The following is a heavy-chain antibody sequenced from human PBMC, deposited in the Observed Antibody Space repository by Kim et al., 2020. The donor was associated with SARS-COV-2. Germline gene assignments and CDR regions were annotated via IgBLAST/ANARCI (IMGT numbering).Heavy chain of an antibody. J-gene: IGHJ3*02. CDR3: ARERGSRDLDAFDI. D-gene: IGHD2-15*01. V-gene: IGHV1-69*01. Sequence: AQKFQGRVPITADESTSTAYMELSSLRSEDTAVYYCARERGSRDLDAFDIWGQGTMVTVSS.